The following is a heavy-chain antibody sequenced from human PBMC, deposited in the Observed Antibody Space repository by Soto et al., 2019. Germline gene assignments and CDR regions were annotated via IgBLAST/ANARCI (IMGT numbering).Heavy chain of an antibody. CDR3: ARDLASLASS. CDR1: GGSISSYY. Sequence: SETLSLTCTVSGGSISSYYWSWIRQPPGKGLEWIGYIYYTGSTNYNPSIKSRLTISLDKSNNQFSLKLSSVNAADTAVYYCARDLASLASSWGQGTLVTVSS. V-gene: IGHV4-59*12. J-gene: IGHJ5*02. CDR2: IYYTGST.